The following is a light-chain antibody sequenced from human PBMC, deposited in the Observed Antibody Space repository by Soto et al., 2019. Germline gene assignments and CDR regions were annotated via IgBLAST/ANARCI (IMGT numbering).Light chain of an antibody. CDR2: GAS. CDR3: QQYNDWPPWT. J-gene: IGKJ1*01. CDR1: QSISSH. V-gene: IGKV3D-15*01. Sequence: EIVMTQSPATLSVSPGERATLSCRASQSISSHLVWYQQKPGQAPRLVIYGASTRVTGIPARFSGSGSGTEFTLTISSVQYEDFAVYYCQQYNDWPPWTFGQGTKVEIK.